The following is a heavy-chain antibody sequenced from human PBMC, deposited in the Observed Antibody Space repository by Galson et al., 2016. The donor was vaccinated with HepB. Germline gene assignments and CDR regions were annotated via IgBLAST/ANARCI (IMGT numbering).Heavy chain of an antibody. J-gene: IGHJ4*02. CDR3: ARAYRWSLNYYDNSGYNFDY. CDR1: GGTFSTYG. D-gene: IGHD3-22*01. Sequence: SVKVSCKASGGTFSTYGINWVRQAPGQGLEWMGGIIPIFGPPNYAQKFQGRLTITADESTRTAYMELSSLRSEDTAVYYCARAYRWSLNYYDNSGYNFDYWGQGTLVTVSS. CDR2: IIPIFGPP. V-gene: IGHV1-69*13.